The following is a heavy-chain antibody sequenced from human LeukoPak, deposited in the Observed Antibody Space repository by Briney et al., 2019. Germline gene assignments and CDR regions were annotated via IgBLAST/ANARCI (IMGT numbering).Heavy chain of an antibody. CDR2: IYTSGST. J-gene: IGHJ6*03. CDR3: ARARWDPYGWHYYYYMDV. V-gene: IGHV4-61*02. CDR1: GGSISSGSYY. D-gene: IGHD3-10*01. Sequence: PSQTLSLTCTVSGGSISSGSYYWSWIRQPAGKGLEWIGRIYTSGSTNYNPSLKSRVTISVDTSKDQFSLKLSSVTAADTAVYYCARARWDPYGWHYYYYMDVWGKGTTVTISS.